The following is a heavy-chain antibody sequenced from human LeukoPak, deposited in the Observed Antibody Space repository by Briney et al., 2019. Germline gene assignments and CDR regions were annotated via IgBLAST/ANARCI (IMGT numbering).Heavy chain of an antibody. CDR2: ISGSGGST. D-gene: IGHD3-9*01. Sequence: GGSLRLSCAASGFTFSSYAMSWVRQAPGKGLEWVSAISGSGGSTYYADSVKGRFTISRDNSKNTLYLQMNSLRAEDTAVYYCSGGPLGNIHVSWGQGTLVTVSS. V-gene: IGHV3-23*01. CDR1: GFTFSSYA. CDR3: SGGPLGNIHVS. J-gene: IGHJ5*02.